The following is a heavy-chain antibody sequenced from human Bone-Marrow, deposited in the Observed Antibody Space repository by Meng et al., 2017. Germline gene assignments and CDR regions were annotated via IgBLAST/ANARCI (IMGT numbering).Heavy chain of an antibody. J-gene: IGHJ4*02. CDR2: IKRNCDGGTI. D-gene: IGHD6-13*01. CDR1: GLRFTDAW. V-gene: IGHV3-15*01. CDR3: ATGAAAADH. Sequence: RLLELGGRFVKPGWSPRLSGVASGLRFTDAWMSWVRQAPGKGLEWVGRIKRNCDGGTIDYAAPVKGRFTISRDDSKNTLYLQMDSLITEDTAVYFCATGAAAADHWGQGTLVTVSS.